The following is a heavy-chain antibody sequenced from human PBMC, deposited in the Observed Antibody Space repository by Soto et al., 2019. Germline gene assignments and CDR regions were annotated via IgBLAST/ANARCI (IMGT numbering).Heavy chain of an antibody. CDR3: ARDPRAIVVVPAAPHFDY. V-gene: IGHV1-18*01. D-gene: IGHD2-2*01. CDR2: ISAYNGNT. CDR1: GYTFTSYG. J-gene: IGHJ4*02. Sequence: QVQLVQSGAEVKKPGASVKVSCKASGYTFTSYGISWVRQAPGQGLGWMGWISAYNGNTNYAQKLQGRVTMTTDTSTSTAYMELRSLRSDDTAVYYCARDPRAIVVVPAAPHFDYWGQGTLVTVSS.